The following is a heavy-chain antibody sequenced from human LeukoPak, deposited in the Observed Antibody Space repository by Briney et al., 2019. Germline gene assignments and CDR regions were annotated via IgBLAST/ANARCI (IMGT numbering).Heavy chain of an antibody. CDR3: ARQVQLERLGFGKEGSAFDY. V-gene: IGHV3-21*01. J-gene: IGHJ4*02. Sequence: GGSLRLSCAASGFTLSSYSMTWVRQAPGKGLEWVSSISSISSYVYYADSVKGRFTISRDNAKNSLYLQMNGLRAEDTAVYYCARQVQLERLGFGKEGSAFDYWGQGTLVTVSS. CDR2: ISSISSYV. CDR1: GFTLSSYS. D-gene: IGHD1-1*01.